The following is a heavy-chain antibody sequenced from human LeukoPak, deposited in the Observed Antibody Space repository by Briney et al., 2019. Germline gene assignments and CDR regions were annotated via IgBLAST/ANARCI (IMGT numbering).Heavy chain of an antibody. J-gene: IGHJ4*02. CDR1: GGTFTSYA. Sequence: GASVKVSCKASGGTFTSYAISWVRQAPGQGLEWMGGIIPIFGTASYAQKFQGRVTITTDESTSTAYMELSSLRSEDTAVYYCARMQVRGVITYYFDYWGQGTLVTVSS. CDR2: IIPIFGTA. D-gene: IGHD3-10*01. V-gene: IGHV1-69*05. CDR3: ARMQVRGVITYYFDY.